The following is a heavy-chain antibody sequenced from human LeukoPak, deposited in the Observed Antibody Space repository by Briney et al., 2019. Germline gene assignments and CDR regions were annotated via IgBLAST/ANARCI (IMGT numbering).Heavy chain of an antibody. CDR3: ARGLTYLEVPAAIAFFDY. Sequence: SETPSLTCAVYGGSFSGYYWSWIRQPPGKGLEWIGEINHSGSTNYNPSLKSRVTISVDTSKNQFSLKLSSVTAADTAVYYCARGLTYLEVPAAIAFFDYWGQGTLVTVSS. J-gene: IGHJ4*02. V-gene: IGHV4-34*01. D-gene: IGHD2-2*02. CDR1: GGSFSGYY. CDR2: INHSGST.